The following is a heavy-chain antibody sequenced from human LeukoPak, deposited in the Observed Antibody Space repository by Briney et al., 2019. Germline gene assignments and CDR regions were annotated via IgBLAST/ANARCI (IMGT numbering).Heavy chain of an antibody. D-gene: IGHD3-10*01. V-gene: IGHV4-34*01. CDR2: INHSGST. Sequence: ASETLSLTCAVYGGSFSGYYWSWVRQPPGKGLEWIGEINHSGSTNYNPSLKSRVTISVDTSKNQFSLKLSSVTAADTAVYYCARGRYYYGSGSYYNGGPNWFDPWGQGTLVTVSS. CDR3: ARGRYYYGSGSYYNGGPNWFDP. CDR1: GGSFSGYY. J-gene: IGHJ5*02.